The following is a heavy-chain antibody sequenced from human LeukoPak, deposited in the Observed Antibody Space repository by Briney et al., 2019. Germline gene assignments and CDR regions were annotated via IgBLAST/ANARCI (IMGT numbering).Heavy chain of an antibody. CDR3: ASLYSSSWKVDY. D-gene: IGHD6-13*01. Sequence: GGSLRLSCAASGFTFSSYSMNWVRQAPGKGLEWVSSISSSSYIYYADSVKGRFTISRDNAKNSPYLQMNSLRAEDTAVYYCASLYSSSWKVDYWGQGTLVTVSS. V-gene: IGHV3-21*01. CDR2: ISSSSYI. CDR1: GFTFSSYS. J-gene: IGHJ4*02.